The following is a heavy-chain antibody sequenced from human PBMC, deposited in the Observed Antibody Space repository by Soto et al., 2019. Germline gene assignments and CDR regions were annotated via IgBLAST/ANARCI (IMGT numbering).Heavy chain of an antibody. V-gene: IGHV3-7*03. CDR1: GFTFSNYW. J-gene: IGHJ4*02. Sequence: PGGSLRLSCAASGFTFSNYWMSWVRQAPGKGLEWVANIKQDGSEKYYVDSVKGRFTISRDNAENSLYLQLSSLRAEDTAVYYCARDRLFYDFWSGYTRYFDYWGQGTLVTVSS. CDR2: IKQDGSEK. D-gene: IGHD3-3*01. CDR3: ARDRLFYDFWSGYTRYFDY.